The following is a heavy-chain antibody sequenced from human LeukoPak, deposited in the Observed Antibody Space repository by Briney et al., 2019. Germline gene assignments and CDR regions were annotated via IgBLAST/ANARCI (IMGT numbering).Heavy chain of an antibody. CDR2: VDPEDGET. CDR1: GYPFTDYY. D-gene: IGHD6-13*01. V-gene: IGHV1-69-2*01. J-gene: IGHJ5*02. CDR3: ATFQQQLVLDWFDP. Sequence: GASVKVSCKVSGYPFTDYYMHWVQQAPGKGLEWMGLVDPEDGETIYAEKFQGRVTITADTSTDTAYMELSSLRSEDTAVYYCATFQQQLVLDWFDPWGQGTLVTVSS.